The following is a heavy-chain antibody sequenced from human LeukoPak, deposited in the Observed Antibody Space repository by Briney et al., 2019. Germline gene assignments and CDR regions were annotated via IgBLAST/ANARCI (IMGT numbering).Heavy chain of an antibody. CDR2: IYHSGST. D-gene: IGHD1-14*01. CDR1: GYSISSVYY. CDR3: AREVYIPSRKPFDY. J-gene: IGHJ4*02. Sequence: SETLSLTCAVSGYSISSVYYWGWIRQPPGKGLEWIESIYHSGSTYYNPSLKSRVTISVDTSKNQFSLKLSSVTAADTAVYYCAREVYIPSRKPFDYWGQGTLVTVSS. V-gene: IGHV4-38-2*02.